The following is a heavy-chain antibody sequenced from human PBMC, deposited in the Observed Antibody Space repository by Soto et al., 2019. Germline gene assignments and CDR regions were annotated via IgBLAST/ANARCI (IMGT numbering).Heavy chain of an antibody. J-gene: IGHJ3*02. CDR3: ARVEEQWLGRGACDI. D-gene: IGHD6-19*01. Sequence: QVQLVESGGGVVQPGRSLRLSCAASGFTFNNYGMHWVRQAPGKGLEWVAIISYDSSNKYYADSVKGRFTISRDNSKNVLYLEMNGLRTEDTAVYYSARVEEQWLGRGACDIWGQATTVTLAS. CDR1: GFTFNNYG. V-gene: IGHV3-30*03. CDR2: ISYDSSNK.